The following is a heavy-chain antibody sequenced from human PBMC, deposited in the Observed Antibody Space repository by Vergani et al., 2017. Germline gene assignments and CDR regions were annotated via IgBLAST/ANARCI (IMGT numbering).Heavy chain of an antibody. D-gene: IGHD3-22*01. CDR1: FDSIRNLY. Sequence: QVQLQESGPGLVKSSETLSLTCSVSFDSIRNLYCNWIRQPPGKGLEWIGSIHYSENTYYNPSLKTRVTISVDTSKNQFSLTLTSVTAADTAVSYCARCFRDEGMIYGGTVENWFDPWGQRTLVTV. J-gene: IGHJ5*02. CDR3: ARCFRDEGMIYGGTVENWFDP. V-gene: IGHV4-59*11. CDR2: IHYSENT.